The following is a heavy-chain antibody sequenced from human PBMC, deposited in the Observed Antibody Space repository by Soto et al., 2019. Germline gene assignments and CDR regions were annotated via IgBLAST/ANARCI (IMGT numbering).Heavy chain of an antibody. CDR1: GFTVSSNY. D-gene: IGHD3-9*01. J-gene: IGHJ6*02. CDR3: ARANAYYDILTGYYYYYGMDV. Sequence: PGGSLRLSCAASGFTVSSNYMSWVRQAPGKGLEWLSVIYSGGSTYYADSVKGRFTISRDNSKNTLYLQMNSLRAEDTAVYYCARANAYYDILTGYYYYYGMDVWGQGTTVTVSS. V-gene: IGHV3-53*01. CDR2: IYSGGST.